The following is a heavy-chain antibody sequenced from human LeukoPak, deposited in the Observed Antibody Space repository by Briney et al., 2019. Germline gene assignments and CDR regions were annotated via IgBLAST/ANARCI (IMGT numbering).Heavy chain of an antibody. CDR1: GFTFSSYA. J-gene: IGHJ6*03. D-gene: IGHD3/OR15-3a*01. CDR2: ISGSGGST. CDR3: ARISMISNYYYYYMDV. V-gene: IGHV3-23*01. Sequence: TGGSLRLSCAASGFTFSSYAMSWVRQAPGKGLEWVSAISGSGGSTYYADSVKGRFTISRDNSKNMLYLQMNSLRAEDTAVYYCARISMISNYYYYYMDVWGKGTTVTVSS.